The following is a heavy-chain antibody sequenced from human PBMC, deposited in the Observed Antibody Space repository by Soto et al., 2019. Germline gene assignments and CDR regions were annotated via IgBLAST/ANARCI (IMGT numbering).Heavy chain of an antibody. CDR3: ARGSGYYYWDDY. D-gene: IGHD3-22*01. CDR2: INAGNGNT. V-gene: IGHV1-3*01. CDR1: GYTFTRSG. J-gene: IGHJ4*02. Sequence: SVKVSCKASGYTFTRSGISWVRQAPGQRLEWMGWINAGNGNTKYSQKFQGRVTITRDTSASTAYMELSSLRSEDTAVYYCARGSGYYYWDDYWGQGTLVTAPQ.